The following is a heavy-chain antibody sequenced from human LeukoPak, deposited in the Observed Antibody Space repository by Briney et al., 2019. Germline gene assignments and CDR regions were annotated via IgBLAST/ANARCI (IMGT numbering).Heavy chain of an antibody. CDR1: GFTFSSYA. J-gene: IGHJ4*02. V-gene: IGHV3-23*01. D-gene: IGHD3-3*01. CDR2: IRGSGDSTTT. CDR3: AKGITVTIF. Sequence: GGSLRLSCAASGFTFSSYAMSWVRQAPVKGLEWVSAIRGSGDSTTTYYADSVKGRFTISRDNSKNTLYLQMNSLRAEDTAVYYCAKGITVTIFGGQGTLVTVSS.